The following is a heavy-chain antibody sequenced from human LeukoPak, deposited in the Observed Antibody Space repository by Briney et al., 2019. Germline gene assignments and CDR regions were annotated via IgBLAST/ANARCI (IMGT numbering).Heavy chain of an antibody. J-gene: IGHJ1*01. CDR1: GGSISSYY. CDR2: IYYSGST. CDR3: ARHDGEHSGGWYEYFQH. Sequence: PSETLSLTCTVSGGSISSYYWSWIRQPPGKGLEWIGYIYYSGSTNYNPSLKSRVTISVDTSKNEFSLKLRSVTAADTAVYYCARHDGEHSGGWYEYFQHWGQGTLVTVSS. D-gene: IGHD6-13*01. V-gene: IGHV4-59*08.